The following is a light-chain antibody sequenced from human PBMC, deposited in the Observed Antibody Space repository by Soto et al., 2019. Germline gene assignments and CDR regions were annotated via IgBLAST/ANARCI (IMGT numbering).Light chain of an antibody. Sequence: EIQMTQSPSSLSGSVGNRVTITCRASQSISTYLNWYQKKPGKAPNLLIYDASRLQSGVPSRFSGSGGGTDFTLSISSVQPEDFATYFCQQSYMDPITVGQGTRLEIK. CDR1: QSISTY. V-gene: IGKV1-39*01. CDR2: DAS. CDR3: QQSYMDPIT. J-gene: IGKJ5*01.